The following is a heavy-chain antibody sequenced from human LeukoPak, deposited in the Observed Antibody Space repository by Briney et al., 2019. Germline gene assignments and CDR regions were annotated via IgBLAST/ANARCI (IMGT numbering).Heavy chain of an antibody. V-gene: IGHV6-1*01. J-gene: IGHJ4*02. CDR3: ARGMAAGGGSSPMGY. Sequence: SQTLSHTCAISGDSVSSNSAAWNWIRQSPSRGLEWLGRTYYRSKWYNDYAVSVKSRITINPDTSKNQFSLKLSSVTAADTAVYYCARGMAAGGGSSPMGYWGQGTLVTVSS. D-gene: IGHD1-26*01. CDR2: TYYRSKWYN. CDR1: GDSVSSNSAA.